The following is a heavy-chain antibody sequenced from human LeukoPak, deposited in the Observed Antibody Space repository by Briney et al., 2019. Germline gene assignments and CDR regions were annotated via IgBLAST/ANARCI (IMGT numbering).Heavy chain of an antibody. V-gene: IGHV1-69*01. CDR1: GGTFSSYA. Sequence: SVKVSCKASGGTFSSYAISWVRQAPGQGLEWMGGIIPIFGTANYAQKFQGRVTITADESTSTAYMEPSSLRSEDTAVYYCARDGDSSGYYLHYFDYWGQGTLVTVSS. D-gene: IGHD3-22*01. CDR3: ARDGDSSGYYLHYFDY. J-gene: IGHJ4*02. CDR2: IIPIFGTA.